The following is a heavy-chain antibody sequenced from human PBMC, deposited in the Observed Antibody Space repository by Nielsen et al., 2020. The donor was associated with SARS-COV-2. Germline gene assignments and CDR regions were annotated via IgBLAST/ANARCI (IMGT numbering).Heavy chain of an antibody. CDR3: ASPITMIGNAFDI. CDR2: IYYSGST. J-gene: IGHJ3*02. V-gene: IGHV4-31*03. Sequence: SETLSLTCTVSGGSISSGGYYWSWIRQHPGKGLEWIGYIYYSGSTYYNPSLKSRVTISVDTSKNQFSLKLSSVTAADTAVYYCASPITMIGNAFDIWGQGTMVTVSS. CDR1: GGSISSGGYY. D-gene: IGHD3-22*01.